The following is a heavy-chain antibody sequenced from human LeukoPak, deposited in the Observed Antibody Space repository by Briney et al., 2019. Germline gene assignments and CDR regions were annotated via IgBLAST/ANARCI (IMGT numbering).Heavy chain of an antibody. V-gene: IGHV1-2*02. CDR1: GYIFTDYY. Sequence: ASVKVSCKASGYIFTDYYIHWVRQAPGQGLEWMGWINPNTGTTNYAQKFQGRVTMTTDTSTTTAYMELSRLTSDDTAVYYCARPYDHSGYYYNYWGQGTLVTVSS. CDR3: ARPYDHSGYYYNY. D-gene: IGHD3-22*01. J-gene: IGHJ4*02. CDR2: INPNTGTT.